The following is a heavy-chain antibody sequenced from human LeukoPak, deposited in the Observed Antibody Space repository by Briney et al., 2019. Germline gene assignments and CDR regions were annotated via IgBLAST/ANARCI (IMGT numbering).Heavy chain of an antibody. V-gene: IGHV1-2*02. CDR1: GYTFTGYY. Sequence: GASVKVSCKASGYTFTGYYMHWVRQAPGQGLEWMGWINPNSGGTNYAQKFQGRVTMTRDTSISTAYMELSRLRSDDTAVYYCARDSGTRTSITMIVVVIGWYFDLWGRGTLVTVSS. CDR3: ARDSGTRTSITMIVVVIGWYFDL. D-gene: IGHD3-22*01. CDR2: INPNSGGT. J-gene: IGHJ2*01.